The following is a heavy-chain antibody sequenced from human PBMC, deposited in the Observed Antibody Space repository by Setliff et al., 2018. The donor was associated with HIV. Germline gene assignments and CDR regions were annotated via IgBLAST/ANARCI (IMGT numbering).Heavy chain of an antibody. CDR3: ARGPKKGVDILPPDS. CDR2: IIPVFRTA. CDR1: GGTFSSYA. Sequence: SVKVSCKASGGTFSSYAISWVRQAPGQGLEWMGGIIPVFRTANYAQKFQGRVTITADESTSTAYMELNSLTSDDTAVYYCARGPKKGVDILPPDSWGQGTLVTVSS. V-gene: IGHV1-69*13. J-gene: IGHJ5*02. D-gene: IGHD3-3*01.